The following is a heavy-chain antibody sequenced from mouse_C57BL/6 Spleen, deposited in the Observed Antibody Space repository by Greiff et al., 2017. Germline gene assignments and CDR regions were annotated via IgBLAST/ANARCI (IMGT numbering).Heavy chain of an antibody. J-gene: IGHJ3*01. V-gene: IGHV1-62-2*01. Sequence: QVQLKESGAELVKPGASVKLSCKASGYTFTEYTIHWVKQRSGQGLEWIGWFYPGSGSIKYNEKFKDKATLTADKSSSTVYMELSRLTSEDSAVYFCARHEEGIYYGNYGWFAYWGQGTLVTVSA. D-gene: IGHD2-1*01. CDR1: GYTFTEYT. CDR2: FYPGSGSI. CDR3: ARHEEGIYYGNYGWFAY.